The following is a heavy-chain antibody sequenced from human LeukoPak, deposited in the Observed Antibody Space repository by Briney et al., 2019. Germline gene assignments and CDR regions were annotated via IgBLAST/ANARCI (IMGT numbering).Heavy chain of an antibody. CDR1: GGSFSGYY. CDR2: INHSGST. D-gene: IGHD6-13*01. CDR3: ARVLRSSSWKYYYYYMDV. Sequence: SETLSLTCAVYGGSFSGYYWSWIRQPPGKGMEWIGEINHSGSTNYNPSLKSRVTISVDTSKNQFSLKLSSVTAADTAVYYCARVLRSSSWKYYYYYMDVWGKGTTVTVSS. J-gene: IGHJ6*03. V-gene: IGHV4-34*01.